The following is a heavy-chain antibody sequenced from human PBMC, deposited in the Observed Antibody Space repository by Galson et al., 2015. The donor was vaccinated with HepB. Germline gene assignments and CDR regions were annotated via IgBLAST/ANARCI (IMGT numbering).Heavy chain of an antibody. D-gene: IGHD5/OR15-5a*01. J-gene: IGHJ4*02. Sequence: SLRLSCAASGFTFSSYSMNWVRQAPGKGLEWVSYISSSSSTIYYADSVKGRFTISRDNAKNSLYLQMSSLRDEDTAVYYCARDSSVLDYWGQGTLVTVSS. CDR2: ISSSSSTI. V-gene: IGHV3-48*02. CDR3: ARDSSVLDY. CDR1: GFTFSSYS.